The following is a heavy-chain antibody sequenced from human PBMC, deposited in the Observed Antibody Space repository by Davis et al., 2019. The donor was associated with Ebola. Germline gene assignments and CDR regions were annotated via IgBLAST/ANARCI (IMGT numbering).Heavy chain of an antibody. V-gene: IGHV3-11*06. Sequence: PGGSLRLSCAASGFTFSDYYMSWIRQAPGKGLEWLSYIGVNIIYTNYADSVKGRFTISRDNAKNLLYLQMSSLRAEDTAMYYCATVGSYWYFDLWGRGTLVTVSS. J-gene: IGHJ2*01. CDR1: GFTFSDYY. CDR3: ATVGSYWYFDL. CDR2: IGVNIIYT.